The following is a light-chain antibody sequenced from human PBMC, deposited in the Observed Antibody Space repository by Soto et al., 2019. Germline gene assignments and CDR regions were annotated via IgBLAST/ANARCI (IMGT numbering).Light chain of an antibody. CDR2: GAS. CDR1: QSVSTK. V-gene: IGKV3-15*01. Sequence: EIVMTQSPATLSVSPGERATLSCRASQSVSTKLAWYKQKPGQDPRLLIYGASTRATGIPARFSGSGSGTEFTLTISSLQSEDFGVYSCHHYNNWPLTFGGGTKVDIK. CDR3: HHYNNWPLT. J-gene: IGKJ4*01.